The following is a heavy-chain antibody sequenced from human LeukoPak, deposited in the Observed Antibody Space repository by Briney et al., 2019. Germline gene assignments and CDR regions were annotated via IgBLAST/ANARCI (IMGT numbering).Heavy chain of an antibody. Sequence: GRSLRLSCVASGFTFSSYAMHWVRQAPGKGLEWVAVISYDGSNKYYADSVKGRFTISRDNSKNTLYLQMNSLRAEDTAVYYCARDGGDRFLDYWGQGTLVTVSS. D-gene: IGHD2-15*01. CDR3: ARDGGDRFLDY. J-gene: IGHJ4*02. CDR2: ISYDGSNK. V-gene: IGHV3-30-3*01. CDR1: GFTFSSYA.